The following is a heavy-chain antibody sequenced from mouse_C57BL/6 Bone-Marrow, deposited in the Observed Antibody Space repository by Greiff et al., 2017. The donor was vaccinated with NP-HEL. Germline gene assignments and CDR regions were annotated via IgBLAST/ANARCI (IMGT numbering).Heavy chain of an antibody. CDR1: GYTFTSYW. CDR3: ARWGIRFSDY. CDR2: IDPSDSYT. J-gene: IGHJ2*01. Sequence: QVQLQQPGAELVMPGASVKLSCKASGYTFTSYWMHWVKQRPEQGLEWIGEIDPSDSYTNYNQKFKGKSTLTVDKSSSTAYMQLSSLTSEDSAVYYCARWGIRFSDYWGQGTTLTVSS. V-gene: IGHV1-69*01.